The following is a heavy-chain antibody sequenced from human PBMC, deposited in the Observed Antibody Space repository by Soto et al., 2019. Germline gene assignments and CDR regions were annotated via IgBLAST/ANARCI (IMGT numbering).Heavy chain of an antibody. CDR3: AKDYGGPEVHFDY. D-gene: IGHD4-17*01. J-gene: IGHJ4*02. V-gene: IGHV3-23*01. CDR1: RFTFSSYA. CDR2: ISHDGGST. Sequence: EVQLLESGGGLVQPGGSLRLSCAASRFTFSSYAMSWVRQAPGKGLEWVSTISHDGGSTYHADSVKGRFTISRDNSKNTLYLQMNSLTAEDTALYYCAKDYGGPEVHFDYWGQGTLVTVSS.